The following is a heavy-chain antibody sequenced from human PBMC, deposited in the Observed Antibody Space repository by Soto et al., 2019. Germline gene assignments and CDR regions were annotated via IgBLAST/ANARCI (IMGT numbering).Heavy chain of an antibody. J-gene: IGHJ5*02. CDR3: AREFIAAAGTRWFDP. V-gene: IGHV3-48*01. Sequence: GGSLSLSCAASGFTFSSYSMNWVRQAPGKGLEWVSYISSSSSTIYYADSVKGRFTISRDNAKNSLYLQMNSLRAEDTAVYYCAREFIAAAGTRWFDPWGQGTLVTVSS. CDR2: ISSSSSTI. D-gene: IGHD6-13*01. CDR1: GFTFSSYS.